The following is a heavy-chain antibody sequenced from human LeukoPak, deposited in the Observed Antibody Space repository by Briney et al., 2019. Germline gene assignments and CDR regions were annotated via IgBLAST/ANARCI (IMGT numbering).Heavy chain of an antibody. V-gene: IGHV1-46*01. CDR1: GYTFTSYY. D-gene: IGHD3-9*01. CDR2: INPSGGST. Sequence: ASVKVSCKASGYTFTSYYMHWVRQAPGQGLEWMGIINPSGGSTSYAQKFQGRVTMTRDTSISTAYMELSRLRSDDTAVYYCARAYDSFYDAFDIWGQGTMVTVSS. CDR3: ARAYDSFYDAFDI. J-gene: IGHJ3*02.